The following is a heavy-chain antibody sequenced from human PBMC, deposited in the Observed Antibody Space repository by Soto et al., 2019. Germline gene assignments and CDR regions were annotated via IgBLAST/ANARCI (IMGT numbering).Heavy chain of an antibody. CDR2: LYTEGTT. D-gene: IGHD3-16*01. CDR3: VRPRPSGENYGMDV. J-gene: IGHJ6*02. CDR1: GLTVSHNY. Sequence: GGSLRLSCVASGLTVSHNYMAWVRQAPEMGLEWVSILYTEGTTYYADSVKGRFTISRDSSKNTPFLQMDSLRAEDTAVYYCVRPRPSGENYGMDVWGQGTTVTVSS. V-gene: IGHV3-53*01.